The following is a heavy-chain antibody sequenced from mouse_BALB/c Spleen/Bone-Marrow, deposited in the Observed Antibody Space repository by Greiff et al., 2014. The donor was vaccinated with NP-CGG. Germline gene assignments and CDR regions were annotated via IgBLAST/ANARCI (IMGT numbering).Heavy chain of an antibody. CDR2: IYPGDGST. J-gene: IGHJ3*01. CDR1: GYTFTSYD. D-gene: IGHD3-2*01. V-gene: IGHV1S33*01. CDR3: ARSGDSSSYGFAY. Sequence: ESGPELVKPGALVKISCKASGYTFTSYDINWVKQRPGQGLEWIGWIYPGDGSTKYNEKFKGKATLTADKSSSTAYMRLSSLTSENSAVYFCARSGDSSSYGFAYWGQGTLVTVSA.